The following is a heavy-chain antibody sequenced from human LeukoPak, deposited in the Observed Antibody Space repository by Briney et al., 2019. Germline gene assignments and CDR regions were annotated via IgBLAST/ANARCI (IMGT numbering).Heavy chain of an antibody. D-gene: IGHD6-25*01. CDR2: IQRKVDGGPT. Sequence: GGSLRLSCAAPGFTFGDAWMTWVRQAPGRGLEWVGRIQRKVDGGPTYFAAPVKGRFTISRDDSKNTLYLQMNSLKTEDTAVYYCSTAFTATGAAGYFDYWGQGALVTVSS. J-gene: IGHJ4*02. CDR3: STAFTATGAAGYFDY. CDR1: GFTFGDAW. V-gene: IGHV3-15*01.